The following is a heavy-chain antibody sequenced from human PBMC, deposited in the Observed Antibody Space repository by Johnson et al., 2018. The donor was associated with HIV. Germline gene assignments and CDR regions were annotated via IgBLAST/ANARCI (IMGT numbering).Heavy chain of an antibody. CDR3: ATSGSHFAFDI. D-gene: IGHD1-26*01. CDR1: GFTFDDYG. V-gene: IGHV3-30*03. Sequence: QVQLVESGGGVVRPGGSLRLSCAASGFTFDDYGMSWVRQAPGKGLEWVAVISYDGSNKYYADSVKGRFTISKDNSKNTLYLQVKSLRAEDTAVYYCATSGSHFAFDIWGQGTMVTVSS. J-gene: IGHJ3*02. CDR2: ISYDGSNK.